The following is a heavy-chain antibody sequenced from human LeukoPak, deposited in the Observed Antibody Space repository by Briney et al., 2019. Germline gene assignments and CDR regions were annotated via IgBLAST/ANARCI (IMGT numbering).Heavy chain of an antibody. J-gene: IGHJ1*01. V-gene: IGHV3-74*01. Sequence: GGSLRLSCAASGFTFSSYWMHWVRQAPGKGLVWVSRINSDGSSTSYADSVKGRFTISRDNAKNTLYPQMNSLRAEDTAVYYCARDMTAAGQAQSGYFQHWGQGTLVTVSS. CDR1: GFTFSSYW. CDR3: ARDMTAAGQAQSGYFQH. D-gene: IGHD6-13*01. CDR2: INSDGSST.